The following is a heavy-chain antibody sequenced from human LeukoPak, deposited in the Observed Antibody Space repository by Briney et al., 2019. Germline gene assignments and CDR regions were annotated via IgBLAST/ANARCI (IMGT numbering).Heavy chain of an antibody. J-gene: IGHJ4*02. V-gene: IGHV3-23*01. CDR1: GFIFSNYG. CDR2: ISASGSAT. CDR3: AKGHYYGSGSLDY. D-gene: IGHD3-10*01. Sequence: GGSLRLSCAASGFIFSNYGMNWVRQAPGKGLEWVAAISASGSATSYADSVRGRFTISRDNSKNTLYAQMNSLRAEDTAVYYCAKGHYYGSGSLDYWGQGTLVTVSS.